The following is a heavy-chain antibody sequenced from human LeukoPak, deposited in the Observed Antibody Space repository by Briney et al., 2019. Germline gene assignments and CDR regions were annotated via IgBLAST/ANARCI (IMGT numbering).Heavy chain of an antibody. Sequence: PGGSLRLSCVASGLXIGDFAMHWVRQAPGQGLEWVSLISGDGVNTFFADSVKGRFSISRDNSKNSLFLEMSSLGTEDTAMYYCARESGKFDYWGQGTLVAVSS. J-gene: IGHJ4*02. CDR2: ISGDGVNT. V-gene: IGHV3-43*02. CDR1: GLXIGDFA. CDR3: ARESGKFDY.